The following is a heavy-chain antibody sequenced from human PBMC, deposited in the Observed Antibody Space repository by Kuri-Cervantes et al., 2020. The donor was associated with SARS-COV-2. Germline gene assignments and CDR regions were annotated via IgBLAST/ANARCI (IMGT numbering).Heavy chain of an antibody. D-gene: IGHD1/OR15-1a*01. J-gene: IGHJ4*02. V-gene: IGHV3-11*04. CDR1: GFTFSDYY. Sequence: GGSLRLSCAASGFTFSDYYMSWICQAPGKELEWVSYISSSGSTIYYEDSVTGRFTISRDNATNSMYLQMNSLRAEDTAVYYCARTDPQLPHLIYWGQGTLVTVSS. CDR3: ARTDPQLPHLIY. CDR2: ISSSGSTI.